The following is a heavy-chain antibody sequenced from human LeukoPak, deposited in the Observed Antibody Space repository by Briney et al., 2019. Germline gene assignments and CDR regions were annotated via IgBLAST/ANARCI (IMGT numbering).Heavy chain of an antibody. CDR1: GGSISSYY. J-gene: IGHJ4*02. CDR2: ISYSGST. Sequence: WETLSLTCAVSGGSISSYYWSWVRQPPGKGLEWIGCISYSGSTNYNPSLKSRVTISVDTTKNQFSLKLTSVTAADTAVFYCARGRIRGNYWGRGTLVTVSS. V-gene: IGHV4-59*01. D-gene: IGHD2-15*01. CDR3: ARGRIRGNY.